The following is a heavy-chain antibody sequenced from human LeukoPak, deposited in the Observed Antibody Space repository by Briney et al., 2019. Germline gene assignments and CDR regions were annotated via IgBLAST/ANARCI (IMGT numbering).Heavy chain of an antibody. V-gene: IGHV1-2*02. CDR1: GYTFTEYY. Sequence: ASVKVSCKASGYTFTEYYMHWVRQAPGQGLEWMGRINPNSAGTNYAQKFQGRVTMTRDTSISTGYMELGRLTSDDTAVYYCAYLSPAEDSWGQGTLVTVSS. CDR2: INPNSAGT. D-gene: IGHD2-2*01. CDR3: AYLSPAEDS. J-gene: IGHJ4*02.